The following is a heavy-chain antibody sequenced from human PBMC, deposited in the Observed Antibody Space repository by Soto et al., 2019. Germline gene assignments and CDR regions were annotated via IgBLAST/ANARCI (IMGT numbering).Heavy chain of an antibody. J-gene: IGHJ6*02. CDR3: VMVDNYVTPTPQDV. Sequence: QVQLVQSGDEVKKPGASVKVSCKASGYIFVNYGIAWVRQAPGQGLEWMGWISPYTGKTNSATKIQGRLTMTTDTSTSTAYMDLGSLTSDDTAVYYCVMVDNYVTPTPQDVWGQGTTVTVSS. CDR2: ISPYTGKT. CDR1: GYIFVNYG. V-gene: IGHV1-18*01. D-gene: IGHD3-16*01.